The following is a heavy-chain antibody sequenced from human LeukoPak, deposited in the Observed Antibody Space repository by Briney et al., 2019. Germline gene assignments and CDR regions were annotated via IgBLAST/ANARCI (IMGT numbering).Heavy chain of an antibody. CDR1: GYTFTSHG. Sequence: GASVKVSCKSSGYTFTSHGISWVRRAPGQGLEWMGWISGHNGDTTYAQKFAGRVTMTIDRSTSSAYMEMRSLRSDDTAVYHCARASGYDSSYIDIWGPGTMVTVSS. J-gene: IGHJ3*02. V-gene: IGHV1-18*01. CDR2: ISGHNGDT. CDR3: ARASGYDSSYIDI. D-gene: IGHD3-22*01.